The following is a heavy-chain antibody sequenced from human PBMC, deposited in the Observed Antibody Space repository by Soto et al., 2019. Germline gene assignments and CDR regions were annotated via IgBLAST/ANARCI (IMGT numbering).Heavy chain of an antibody. V-gene: IGHV3-23*01. J-gene: IGHJ4*02. Sequence: EVQLLESGGGLVQPGGSLRLSCAASGFTFSSYAMSWVRQAPGKGLEWVSAISGSGGSTYYADSVKGRFTISRDNSKNTRYRHMNSLRAEDTAVYYCAKDPPWSKKSWVPDYWGQGTLVTVSS. D-gene: IGHD6-13*01. CDR3: AKDPPWSKKSWVPDY. CDR2: ISGSGGST. CDR1: GFTFSSYA.